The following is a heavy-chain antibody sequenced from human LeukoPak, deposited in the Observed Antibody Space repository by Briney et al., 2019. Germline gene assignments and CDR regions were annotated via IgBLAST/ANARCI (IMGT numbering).Heavy chain of an antibody. CDR3: AGLANCGGDCYLGYYFDY. Sequence: GESLKISCKGSGYSFTGYWIGWVRQMPGKGLEWMGIIYPGDSDTRYSPSFQGQVTISADKSISTAYLQWSSLKASDTAMYYCAGLANCGGDCYLGYYFDYWGQGTLVTVSS. J-gene: IGHJ4*02. CDR1: GYSFTGYW. V-gene: IGHV5-51*01. D-gene: IGHD2-21*02. CDR2: IYPGDSDT.